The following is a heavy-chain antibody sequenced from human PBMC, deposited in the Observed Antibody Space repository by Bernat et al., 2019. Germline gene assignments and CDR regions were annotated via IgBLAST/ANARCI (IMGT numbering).Heavy chain of an antibody. Sequence: QVQLQESGPGLVKPSQTLSLTCTVSGGSISRGDYYWSWIRQPPGKGLEWIGYIYYSGSTYYNPSLKSRVLISVDKSKNQFSLKLSSVTAADTAVYYCAREAIVVPTTVVVSHDTTGYYVMDVWGQGTTVTVSS. D-gene: IGHD2-2*01. J-gene: IGHJ6*02. CDR1: GGSISRGDYY. CDR3: AREAIVVPTTVVVSHDTTGYYVMDV. CDR2: IYYSGST. V-gene: IGHV4-30-4*01.